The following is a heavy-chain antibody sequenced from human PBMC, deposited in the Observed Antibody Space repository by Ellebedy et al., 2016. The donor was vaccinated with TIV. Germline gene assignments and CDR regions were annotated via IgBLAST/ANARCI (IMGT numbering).Heavy chain of an antibody. Sequence: SETLSLTXTVSGGSITSHYWSWIRQPPGKGLEWIGYIHHRGSTNDNPSLKSRVTISLDTSKNQFSLKLTSVTAADTAVYYCARDRMYYYDSSGSYQYYGMDVWGQGTTVTVSS. CDR1: GGSITSHY. CDR2: IHHRGST. V-gene: IGHV4-59*11. J-gene: IGHJ6*02. CDR3: ARDRMYYYDSSGSYQYYGMDV. D-gene: IGHD3-22*01.